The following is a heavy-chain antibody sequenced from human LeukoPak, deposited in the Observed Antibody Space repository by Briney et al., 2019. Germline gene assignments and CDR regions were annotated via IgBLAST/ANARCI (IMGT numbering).Heavy chain of an antibody. V-gene: IGHV1-8*03. CDR3: ERGLSGYHHSYYYYDYVDV. CDR2: MNPNSGNT. D-gene: IGHD3-3*01. Sequence: ASVKVSCKASGYTFTSYAINWVRQATGQGLEWMGWMNPNSGNTGYAQKFQGRVTITRNTSISTAYMELSSLRSEDTAVYDCERGLSGYHHSYYYYDYVDVWGKGTTVTVSS. J-gene: IGHJ6*03. CDR1: GYTFTSYA.